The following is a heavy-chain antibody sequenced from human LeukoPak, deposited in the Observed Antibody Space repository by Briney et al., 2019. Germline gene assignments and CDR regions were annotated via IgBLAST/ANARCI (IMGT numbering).Heavy chain of an antibody. Sequence: HPGGSLRLSCAASGFTFSSYGMHWVRQAPGRGLEWVSFIRYDGSNKFYTDSVKGRFTISRDNSKNTLYLQMNSLRAEDTAVYYCAREYYGSEVPPPCDYWGQGTLVTVSP. J-gene: IGHJ4*02. V-gene: IGHV3-30*02. CDR2: IRYDGSNK. CDR1: GFTFSSYG. CDR3: AREYYGSEVPPPCDY. D-gene: IGHD3-10*01.